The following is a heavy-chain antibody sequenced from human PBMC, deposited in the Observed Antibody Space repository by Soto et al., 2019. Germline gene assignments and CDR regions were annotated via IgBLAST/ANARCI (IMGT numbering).Heavy chain of an antibody. V-gene: IGHV1-69*01. CDR3: ATLASPYSTGTSDSVASH. D-gene: IGHD1-1*01. J-gene: IGHJ4*02. CDR1: GGTFSGFA. Sequence: QVQLVQSGHEVKRPASSVKVSCKASGGTFSGFAVSWVRQAPGQGLEWLGAIIPFFGTTFYAHKFQGRVTITTDESSNTVYLDLSSLPSEDTALYYCATLASPYSTGTSDSVASHWGQGTLVTVSS. CDR2: IIPFFGTT.